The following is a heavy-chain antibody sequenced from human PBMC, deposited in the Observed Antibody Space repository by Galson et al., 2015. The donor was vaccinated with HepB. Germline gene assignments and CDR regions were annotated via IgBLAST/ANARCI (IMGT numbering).Heavy chain of an antibody. V-gene: IGHV3-74*01. CDR2: INGDGSST. Sequence: SLRLSCAASEFTFNYYWMHWVRQAPGKGLVWVSRINGDGSSTAYADSVRGRFTISRDNAKNTLYLQMNSLRAEDTAVYYCARDRDYGGYSFFDSWGQGTLVTVSS. CDR1: EFTFNYYW. D-gene: IGHD4-23*01. CDR3: ARDRDYGGYSFFDS. J-gene: IGHJ4*02.